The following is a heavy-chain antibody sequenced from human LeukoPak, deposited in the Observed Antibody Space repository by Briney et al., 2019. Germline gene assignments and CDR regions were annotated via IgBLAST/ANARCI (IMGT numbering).Heavy chain of an antibody. CDR1: GFTFSSYS. CDR3: ARDRPPPPGIAVAGTWDPDYFDY. CDR2: ISSSSSYI. V-gene: IGHV3-21*01. D-gene: IGHD6-19*01. J-gene: IGHJ4*02. Sequence: GGSLRLSCAASGFTFSSYSMNWVRQAPGKGLEWVSSISSSSSYIYYADSVKGRFTISRDNAKNSLYLQMNSLRAEDTAVYYCARDRPPPPGIAVAGTWDPDYFDYWGQGTLVTVSS.